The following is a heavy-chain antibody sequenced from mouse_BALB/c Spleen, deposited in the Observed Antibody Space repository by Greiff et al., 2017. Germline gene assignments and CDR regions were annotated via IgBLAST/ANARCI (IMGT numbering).Heavy chain of an antibody. J-gene: IGHJ3*01. CDR1: GFSLTGYG. Sequence: QVQLKQSGPGLVAPSQSLSITCTVSGFSLTGYGVNWVRQPPGKGLEWLGMIWGDGSTDYNSALKSRLSISKDNSKSQVFLKMNSLQTDDTARYYCARDGSITTATGFAYWGQGTLVTVSA. CDR3: ARDGSITTATGFAY. V-gene: IGHV2-6-7*01. D-gene: IGHD1-2*01. CDR2: IWGDGST.